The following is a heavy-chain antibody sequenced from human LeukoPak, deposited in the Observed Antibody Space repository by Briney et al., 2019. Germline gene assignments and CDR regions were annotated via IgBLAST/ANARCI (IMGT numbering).Heavy chain of an antibody. J-gene: IGHJ4*02. D-gene: IGHD3-10*01. CDR2: MNPTSGHT. CDR3: ARSPVGVRKKNDF. Sequence: ASVKVSCKASGYTFTSDDINWVRQATGRGLEWMGWMNPTSGHTGYAQKFQGRVTMTRDTSISTAYMELNSLTSEDTAVYYCARSPVGVRKKNDFWGQGTLVIVSS. CDR1: GYTFTSDD. V-gene: IGHV1-8*01.